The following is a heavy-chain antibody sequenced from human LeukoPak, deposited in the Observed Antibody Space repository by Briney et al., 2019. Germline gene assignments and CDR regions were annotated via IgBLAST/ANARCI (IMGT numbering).Heavy chain of an antibody. V-gene: IGHV1-18*01. CDR1: GYTFTSYG. J-gene: IGHJ4*02. CDR2: ISAYNGNT. D-gene: IGHD3-22*01. CDR3: ARYYYDSSGYYHGDYFDY. Sequence: ASVKVSCKASGYTFTSYGIGWVRQAPGQGLEWMGWISAYNGNTNYAQKLQGRVTMTTDTSTSTAYMELRSLRSDDTAVYYCARYYYDSSGYYHGDYFDYWGQGTLVTVSS.